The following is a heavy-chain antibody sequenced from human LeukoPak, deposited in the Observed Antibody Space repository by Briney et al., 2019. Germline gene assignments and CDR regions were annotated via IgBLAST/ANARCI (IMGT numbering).Heavy chain of an antibody. CDR3: ARGFSSWIQLWSKDHYFDY. D-gene: IGHD5-18*01. V-gene: IGHV4-34*01. Sequence: SETLSLTCTVSGGSISGYYWSWIRQPPGKGLEWIGEINHSGSTNYNPSLKSRVTISVDTSKNQFSLKLSSVTAADTAVYYCARGFSSWIQLWSKDHYFDYWGQGTLVTVSS. J-gene: IGHJ4*02. CDR2: INHSGST. CDR1: GGSISGYY.